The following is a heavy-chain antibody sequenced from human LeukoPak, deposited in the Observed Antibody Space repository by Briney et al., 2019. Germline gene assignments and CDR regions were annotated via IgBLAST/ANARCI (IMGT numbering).Heavy chain of an antibody. CDR2: ITNSGENT. Sequence: GGSLRLSCEASGFSFPYGMSWVRQAPGKGLEWVSGITNSGENTYYADSVKGRFTISRDNSKNTLFLEMNSLRAEDTAVYYCAKVISSYDSSGYAEFDYWGQGTLVTVSS. V-gene: IGHV3-23*01. J-gene: IGHJ4*02. CDR3: AKVISSYDSSGYAEFDY. D-gene: IGHD3-22*01. CDR1: GFSFPYG.